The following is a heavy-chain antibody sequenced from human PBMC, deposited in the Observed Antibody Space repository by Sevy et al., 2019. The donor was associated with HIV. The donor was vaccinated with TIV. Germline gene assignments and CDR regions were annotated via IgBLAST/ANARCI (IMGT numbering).Heavy chain of an antibody. CDR1: RGSISTYY. CDR2: IYYSGST. V-gene: IGHV4-59*01. D-gene: IGHD6-13*01. Sequence: SETLSLTCTVSRGSISTYYWTWIRQPPGKGLEWIGYIYYSGSTDYNPSLKSRVTMAIDTSKNQFSLKRRSVTAADTAVYYCTGGGPNQQQLDYFDYWGQGTLVTVSS. J-gene: IGHJ4*02. CDR3: TGGGPNQQQLDYFDY.